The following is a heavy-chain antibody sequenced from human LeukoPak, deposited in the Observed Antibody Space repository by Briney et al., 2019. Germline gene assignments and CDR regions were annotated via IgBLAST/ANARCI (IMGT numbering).Heavy chain of an antibody. D-gene: IGHD3-9*01. Sequence: SETLSLTCTVSGGSISSGGSYRSWIRQHPGKGLEWIGYIYYSGSTYYNPSLKSRVTISVDTSKNQFSLKLSSVTAADTAVYYCATSLRYPFMDVWGQGTTVTVSS. CDR3: ATSLRYPFMDV. CDR2: IYYSGST. J-gene: IGHJ6*02. V-gene: IGHV4-31*03. CDR1: GGSISSGGSY.